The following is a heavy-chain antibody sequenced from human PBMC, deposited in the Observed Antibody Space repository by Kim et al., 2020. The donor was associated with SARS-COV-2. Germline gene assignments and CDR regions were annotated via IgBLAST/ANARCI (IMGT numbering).Heavy chain of an antibody. CDR1: GGSISSYY. CDR2: IYYSGST. J-gene: IGHJ3*02. V-gene: IGHV4-59*13. Sequence: SETLSLTCTVSGGSISSYYWSWIRQPPGKGLEWIGYIYYSGSTNYNPSLKSRVTISVDTSKNQFSLKLSSVTAADTAVYYCARVLITMVRGTAGADAFDIWGQGTMVTVSS. D-gene: IGHD3-10*01. CDR3: ARVLITMVRGTAGADAFDI.